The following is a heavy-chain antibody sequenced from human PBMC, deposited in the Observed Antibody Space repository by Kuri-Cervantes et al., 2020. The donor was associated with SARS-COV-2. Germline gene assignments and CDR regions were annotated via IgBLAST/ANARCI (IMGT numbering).Heavy chain of an antibody. Sequence: SETLSLTCTVSGGSISSYYWSWIRQPPGKGLEWIGYIYYSGSTNYNPSLKSRVTISVDTSENQFSLKLSSVTAADTAVYYCARMVGVGYSYGYPFDYWGQGTLVTVSS. CDR2: IYYSGST. D-gene: IGHD5-18*01. CDR1: GGSISSYY. V-gene: IGHV4-59*08. J-gene: IGHJ4*02. CDR3: ARMVGVGYSYGYPFDY.